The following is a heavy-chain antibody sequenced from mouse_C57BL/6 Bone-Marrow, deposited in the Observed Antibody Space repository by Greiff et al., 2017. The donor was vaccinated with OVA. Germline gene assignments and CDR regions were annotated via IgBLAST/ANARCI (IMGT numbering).Heavy chain of an antibody. CDR2: ILPGSGST. D-gene: IGHD3-2*02. V-gene: IGHV1-9*01. Sequence: VQLQQSGAELMKPGASVKLSCKATGYTFTGYWIEWVKQRPGHGLEWIGEILPGSGSTNYNEKFKGKATFTADTSSNTAYMQLSSLTTEDSAICYWGRRGSSGPWFAYWGQGTLVTVSA. CDR1: GYTFTGYW. CDR3: GRRGSSGPWFAY. J-gene: IGHJ3*01.